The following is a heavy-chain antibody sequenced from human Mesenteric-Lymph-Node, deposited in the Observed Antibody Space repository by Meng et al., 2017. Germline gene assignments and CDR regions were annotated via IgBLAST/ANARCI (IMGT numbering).Heavy chain of an antibody. CDR3: ARDPEYGAFDV. D-gene: IGHD1-14*01. V-gene: IGHV3-7*01. Sequence: GGSLRLSCAASGFTFRSYWMSWVRQAPGKGLEWVANITPGGSEKYYVDSVKGRFTISRDSAKNLLYLQVNSLRVEDTAVYYCARDPEYGAFDVWGQGTMVTVSS. CDR2: ITPGGSEK. J-gene: IGHJ3*01. CDR1: GFTFRSYW.